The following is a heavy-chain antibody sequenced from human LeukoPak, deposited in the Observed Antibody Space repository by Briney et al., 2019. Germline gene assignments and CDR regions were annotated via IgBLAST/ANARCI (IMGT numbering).Heavy chain of an antibody. CDR1: GFTFSSYW. Sequence: GGSLRLSCAASGFTFSSYWLSWVRQAPGGGRESVANIKQDGSEKYYVDSVKGRFTISRDNAKNSLYLQMNSLRVEDTAVYYCARRNDSSGGFDYWDQGTLLTVSS. CDR2: IKQDGSEK. CDR3: ARRNDSSGGFDY. D-gene: IGHD3-22*01. J-gene: IGHJ4*02. V-gene: IGHV3-7*01.